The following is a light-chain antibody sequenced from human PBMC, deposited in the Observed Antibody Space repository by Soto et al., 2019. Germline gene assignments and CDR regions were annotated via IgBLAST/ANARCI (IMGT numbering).Light chain of an antibody. Sequence: EIVLTQSPGTLSLSPGERATLSCRASQSVSSSYLAWFQQKRGQAPRLLIFGASSRATGIPDRFSGSGSGTDFTLTISRLEPEDFAVYYCQQYAKLPITFGLGTRLEIK. CDR1: QSVSSSY. J-gene: IGKJ5*01. CDR3: QQYAKLPIT. CDR2: GAS. V-gene: IGKV3-20*01.